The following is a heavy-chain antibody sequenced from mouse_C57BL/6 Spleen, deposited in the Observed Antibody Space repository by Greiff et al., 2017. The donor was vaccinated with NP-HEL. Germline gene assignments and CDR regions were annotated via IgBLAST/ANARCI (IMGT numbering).Heavy chain of an antibody. CDR3: ARLGFDY. CDR2: IYPGDGDT. V-gene: IGHV1-82*01. Sequence: QVQLQQSGPELVKPGASVKISCKASGYAFSSSWMNWVKQRPGKGLEWIGRIYPGDGDTNYNGKFKGKATLTEDKSSSTAYMQLSGLTSEDSAVYFCARLGFDYWGQGTTLTVSS. D-gene: IGHD4-1*01. CDR1: GYAFSSSW. J-gene: IGHJ2*01.